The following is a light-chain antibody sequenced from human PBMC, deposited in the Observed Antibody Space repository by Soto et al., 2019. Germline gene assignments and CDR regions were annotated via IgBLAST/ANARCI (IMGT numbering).Light chain of an antibody. CDR1: QGISNY. Sequence: DIQMTQSPSSLSASVGDRVTITCRASQGISNYLAWYQQKPGKVPKLLIYAASTLQSGVPSRFSGSGSGTDFTLTISSLLPEDVATYYCQKYNSAPLTSGGGTKVEIK. V-gene: IGKV1-27*01. CDR3: QKYNSAPLT. J-gene: IGKJ4*01. CDR2: AAS.